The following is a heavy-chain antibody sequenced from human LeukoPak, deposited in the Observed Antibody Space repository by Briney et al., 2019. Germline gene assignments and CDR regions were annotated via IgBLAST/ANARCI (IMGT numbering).Heavy chain of an antibody. CDR3: ARSGSNSYYFDY. CDR2: IYYSGST. CDR1: GGSISSYY. J-gene: IGHJ4*02. D-gene: IGHD4-11*01. V-gene: IGHV4-59*01. Sequence: SETLSLTCTVSGGSISSYYWSWIRQPPGKGLEWIGYIYYSGSTNYNPSPKSRVTISVDTSKNQFSLKLSSVTAADTAVYYCARSGSNSYYFDYWGQGTLVTVSS.